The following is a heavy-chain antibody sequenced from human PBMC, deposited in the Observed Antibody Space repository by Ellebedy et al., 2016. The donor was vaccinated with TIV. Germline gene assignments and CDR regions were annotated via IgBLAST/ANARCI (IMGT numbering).Heavy chain of an antibody. V-gene: IGHV4-30-2*01. J-gene: IGHJ4*02. CDR3: ARGKNSGSYLSLDY. CDR2: IYHSGST. CDR1: GGSISSGGYS. Sequence: MPSETLSLTCAVSGGSISSGGYSWSWIRQPPGKGLEWIGYIYHSGSTYYNPSLKSRVTISVDRSKNQFSLKLSSVTAADTAVYYCARGKNSGSYLSLDYWGQGTLVTVSS. D-gene: IGHD1-26*01.